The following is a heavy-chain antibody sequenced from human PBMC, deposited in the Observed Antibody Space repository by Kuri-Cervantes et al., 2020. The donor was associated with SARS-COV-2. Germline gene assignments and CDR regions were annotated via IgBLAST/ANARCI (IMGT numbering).Heavy chain of an antibody. Sequence: SETLSLTCTVSGGSINSGDYYWSWIRQPAGKGLEWIGRIYTSGSTNYNPSLKSRVTISVDTSKNQFSLKLSSVTAADTAVYYCARDKHSSSSNAFDIWGQGTMVTVSS. CDR3: ARDKHSSSSNAFDI. CDR1: GGSINSGDYY. V-gene: IGHV4-61*02. D-gene: IGHD6-6*01. J-gene: IGHJ3*02. CDR2: IYTSGST.